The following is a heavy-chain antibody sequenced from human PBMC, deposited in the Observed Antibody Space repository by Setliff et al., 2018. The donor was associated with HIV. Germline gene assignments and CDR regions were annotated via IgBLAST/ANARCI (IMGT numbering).Heavy chain of an antibody. V-gene: IGHV1-46*01. Sequence: ASVKVSCKASGYTFTSDYIHWVRQAPGQGLEWMGIINPAGNPTSYAQKFQGRLTMTRDTSTNTVYMELSSLRSEDTAVYYCASRSYGSSDYYYYMDVWGKGTTVTVSS. CDR3: ASRSYGSSDYYYYMDV. CDR2: INPAGNPT. D-gene: IGHD5-18*01. CDR1: GYTFTSDY. J-gene: IGHJ6*03.